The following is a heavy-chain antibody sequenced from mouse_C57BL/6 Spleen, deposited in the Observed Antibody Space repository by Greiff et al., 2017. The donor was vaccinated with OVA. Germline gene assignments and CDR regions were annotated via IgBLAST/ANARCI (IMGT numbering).Heavy chain of an antibody. J-gene: IGHJ1*03. V-gene: IGHV1-76*01. CDR3: ARGGYYSNGYFDV. Sequence: VQLQQSGAELVRPGASVKLSCKASGYTFTDYYINWVKQRPGQGLEWIARIYPGSGNTYYNEKFKGKATLTAEKSSSTAYMQLSSLTSEDSAVYFCARGGYYSNGYFDVWGTGTTVTVSS. CDR2: IYPGSGNT. CDR1: GYTFTDYY. D-gene: IGHD2-5*01.